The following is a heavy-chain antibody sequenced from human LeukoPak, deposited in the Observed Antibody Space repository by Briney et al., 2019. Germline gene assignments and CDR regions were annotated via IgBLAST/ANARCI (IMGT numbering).Heavy chain of an antibody. CDR2: IRYDGSNK. J-gene: IGHJ2*01. CDR1: GFTFSSYG. D-gene: IGHD3-3*01. V-gene: IGHV3-30*02. Sequence: GGSLRLSCAASGFTFSSYGMHWVRQAPGKGLEWVAFIRYDGSNKYYADSVKGRFTISRDNSKNTLYLQMNSLRAEDTAVYYCARELNYDFWSGPIYGDWYFDLWGRGTLVTVSS. CDR3: ARELNYDFWSGPIYGDWYFDL.